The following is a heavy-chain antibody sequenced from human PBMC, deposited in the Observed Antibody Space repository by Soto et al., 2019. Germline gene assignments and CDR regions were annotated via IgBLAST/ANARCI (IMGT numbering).Heavy chain of an antibody. CDR2: IYRGGST. D-gene: IGHD6-13*01. CDR3: ARSGYTSRWTGYYFDY. CDR1: GFTVSSNY. Sequence: VGSLRLSCAASGFTVSSNYMSWVRQAPGKGLEWVSVIYRGGSTYYADSVKGRFTISRDNSKNMLYIQMNSLRAEDTAVYYCARSGYTSRWTGYYFDYWGQGTLVTVSS. J-gene: IGHJ4*02. V-gene: IGHV3-53*01.